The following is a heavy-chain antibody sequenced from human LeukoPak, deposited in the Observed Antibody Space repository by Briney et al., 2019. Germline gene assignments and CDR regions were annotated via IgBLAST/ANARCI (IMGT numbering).Heavy chain of an antibody. Sequence: SETLSLTCTVSGGSTSSSSYYWGWIRQPPGKGLEWIGSIYYSGSTYYNPSLKSRVTISVDTSKNQFSLKLSSVTAADTAVYYCVLEGGWPDPNFDYWGQGTLVTVSS. CDR3: VLEGGWPDPNFDY. CDR2: IYYSGST. CDR1: GGSTSSSSYY. V-gene: IGHV4-39*01. D-gene: IGHD6-19*01. J-gene: IGHJ4*02.